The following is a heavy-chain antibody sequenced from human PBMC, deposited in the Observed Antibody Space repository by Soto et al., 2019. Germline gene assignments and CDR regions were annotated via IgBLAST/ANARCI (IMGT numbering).Heavy chain of an antibody. Sequence: SETLSLTCTVSGGSISNYYWSWVRQPPGKGLEWIGYIYDSGSTNYNPSLKSRVTISVDTSKNQFSLKLSSVTAADTAVYYCARDYRASYPAYYYYGLDVWGQGTTVTVSS. J-gene: IGHJ6*02. CDR2: IYDSGST. CDR1: GGSISNYY. D-gene: IGHD3-16*02. CDR3: ARDYRASYPAYYYYGLDV. V-gene: IGHV4-59*01.